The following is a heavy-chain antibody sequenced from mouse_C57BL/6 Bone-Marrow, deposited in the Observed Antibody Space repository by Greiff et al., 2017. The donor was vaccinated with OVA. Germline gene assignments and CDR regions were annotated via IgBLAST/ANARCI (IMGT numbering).Heavy chain of an antibody. Sequence: QVQLKQPGAELVKPGASVKLSGKAYGDKGKREGTHWVKQRPGQGLEWIGMIHPNSGSTNYNEKFKSKATLTVDKSSSTAYMPLSSLTSEDSAVYYGARDFVYCDYWGQGTTLTVSS. CDR3: ARDFVYCDY. CDR2: IHPNSGST. CDR1: GDKGKREG. J-gene: IGHJ2*01. V-gene: IGHV1-64*01.